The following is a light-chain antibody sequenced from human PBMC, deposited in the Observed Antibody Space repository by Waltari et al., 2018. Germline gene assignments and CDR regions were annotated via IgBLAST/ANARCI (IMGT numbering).Light chain of an antibody. CDR3: CSYAGSYTWV. CDR1: SSDVGNHNL. J-gene: IGLJ3*02. V-gene: IGLV2-23*01. Sequence: QSALTQPASVSGSPGQSITISCTGTSSDVGNHNLVSWYQQYPGKAPKVMIYDDNRRPSGVSDRFSGSKSGNTASLTISGVQAEDEADYYCCSYAGSYTWVFGGGTKLTVL. CDR2: DDN.